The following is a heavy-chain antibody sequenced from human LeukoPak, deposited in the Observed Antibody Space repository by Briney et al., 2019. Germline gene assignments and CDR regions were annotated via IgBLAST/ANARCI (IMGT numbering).Heavy chain of an antibody. J-gene: IGHJ4*02. CDR1: GGSISSYY. CDR3: AREAWYSSGWYSSPYYFDY. CDR2: IYYSGST. V-gene: IGHV4-59*01. D-gene: IGHD6-19*01. Sequence: SGTLSLTCTVSGGSISSYYWSWIRQPPGKGLEWIGYIYYSGSTNYNPSLKSRVTISVDTSKNQFSLKLSSVTAADTAVYYCAREAWYSSGWYSSPYYFDYWGQGTLVTASS.